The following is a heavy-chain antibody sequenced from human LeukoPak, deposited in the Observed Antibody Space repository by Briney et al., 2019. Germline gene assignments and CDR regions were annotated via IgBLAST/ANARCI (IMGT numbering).Heavy chain of an antibody. Sequence: NPGGSLRLSCAASGFTFSSYSMNWVRQAPGKGLEWVSSISSSSRYIYSADTVKGRFTISRANTKYPLNLQMNSLRAEATAGDYCARDAGWFDPWGQGTLVSVSS. V-gene: IGHV3-21*06. J-gene: IGHJ5*02. CDR3: ARDAGWFDP. CDR1: GFTFSSYS. CDR2: ISSSSRYI.